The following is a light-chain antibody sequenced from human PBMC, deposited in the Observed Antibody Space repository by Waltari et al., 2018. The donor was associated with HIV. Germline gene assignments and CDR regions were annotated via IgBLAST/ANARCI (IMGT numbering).Light chain of an antibody. CDR2: KDS. V-gene: IGLV3-25*03. CDR3: QSADSSGTLYV. Sequence: SYELTQPPSVSVSPGQTARITCSGDALPKQYAYWYQQKPGQAPVLVIYKDSERPSGITERFSGSSSGTTVTLTISGVQAEDEADYYCQSADSSGTLYVFGTGTKVTVL. J-gene: IGLJ1*01. CDR1: ALPKQY.